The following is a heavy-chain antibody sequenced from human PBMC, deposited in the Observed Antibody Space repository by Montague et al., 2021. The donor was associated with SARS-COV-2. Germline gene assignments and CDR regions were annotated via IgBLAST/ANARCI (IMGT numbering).Heavy chain of an antibody. D-gene: IGHD5-18*01. CDR2: VYYSGXT. CDR3: ARREYSYGWGD. Sequence: SETLSLTGTVTGGPISGSSDYWGWIRQSSGKGLEWITSVYYSGXTXYXXSLKSRLTISVDTSKNQFSLKLNSVTAADTALYYCARREYSYGWGDWGQGTLVTVSS. CDR1: GGPISGSSDY. V-gene: IGHV4-39*01. J-gene: IGHJ4*02.